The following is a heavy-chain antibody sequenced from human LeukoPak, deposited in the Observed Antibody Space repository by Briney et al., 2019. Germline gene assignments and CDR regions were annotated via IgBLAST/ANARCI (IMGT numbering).Heavy chain of an antibody. D-gene: IGHD6-19*01. CDR2: ISYDGSNK. CDR3: AREQYAFDI. CDR1: GFTFSSYG. V-gene: IGHV3-30*03. Sequence: GRSLRLSCAASGFTFSSYGMHWVRQAPGKGLEWVAVISYDGSNKYYADSVKGRFTISRDNSKNTLYLQMNSLRAEDTALYYCAREQYAFDIWGQGTMVTVSS. J-gene: IGHJ3*02.